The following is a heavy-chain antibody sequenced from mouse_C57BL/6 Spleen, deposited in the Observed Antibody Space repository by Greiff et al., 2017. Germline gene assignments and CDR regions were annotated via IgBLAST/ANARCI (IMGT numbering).Heavy chain of an antibody. V-gene: IGHV1-69*01. J-gene: IGHJ2*01. CDR3: ARGSNYVFDY. D-gene: IGHD2-5*01. CDR1: GYTFTSYW. Sequence: VQLQQPGAELVMPGASVKLSCKASGYTFTSYWMHWVKQRPGQGLEWIGEIDPSDSYTNYNQKFKGKSTLTVDKSSSTAYMQLSSLTSEDSAVYYCARGSNYVFDYWGQGTTLTVSS. CDR2: IDPSDSYT.